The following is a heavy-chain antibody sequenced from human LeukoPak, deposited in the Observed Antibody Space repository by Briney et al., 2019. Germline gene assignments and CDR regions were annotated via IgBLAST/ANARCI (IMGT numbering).Heavy chain of an antibody. J-gene: IGHJ6*03. Sequence: ASVKVSCKASGYTFTGYYMHWVRQAPGQGLEWMGWINPNSGGTNYAQKFQGRVTMTRDTSISTAYMELSRLRSDDTAVYYCARVQQWYYYMDVWGKGTTVTISS. D-gene: IGHD1/OR15-1a*01. V-gene: IGHV1-2*02. CDR1: GYTFTGYY. CDR2: INPNSGGT. CDR3: ARVQQWYYYMDV.